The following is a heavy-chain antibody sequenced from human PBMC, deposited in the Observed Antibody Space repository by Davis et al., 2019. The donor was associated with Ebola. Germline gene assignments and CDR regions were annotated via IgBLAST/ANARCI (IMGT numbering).Heavy chain of an antibody. V-gene: IGHV4-59*01. CDR1: GFSISSYY. Sequence: MPSETLSLTCTVSGFSISSYYWTWIRQPPGKGLEWMGHLFYGGSPHYNPSLKSRVTISLDTSKNQLSLRLISVTAADTAVYYCARLSPLGLRLGETYNWFDPWGPGTLVTVSS. CDR3: ARLSPLGLRLGETYNWFDP. CDR2: LFYGGSP. J-gene: IGHJ5*02. D-gene: IGHD3-16*01.